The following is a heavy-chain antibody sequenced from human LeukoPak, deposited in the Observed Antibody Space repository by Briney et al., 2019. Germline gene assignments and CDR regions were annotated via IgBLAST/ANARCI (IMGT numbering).Heavy chain of an antibody. V-gene: IGHV1-69*05. CDR1: GGTFSSYA. D-gene: IGHD2-21*02. CDR2: IIPIFGTA. CDR3: ARMVTDYYLRPHYYYCMDV. Sequence: ASVKVSCKASGGTFSSYAISWVRQAPGQGLEWMGGIIPIFGTANYAQKFQGRVTITTDESTSTAYMELSSLRSEDTAVYYCARMVTDYYLRPHYYYCMDVWGKGTTVTVSS. J-gene: IGHJ6*03.